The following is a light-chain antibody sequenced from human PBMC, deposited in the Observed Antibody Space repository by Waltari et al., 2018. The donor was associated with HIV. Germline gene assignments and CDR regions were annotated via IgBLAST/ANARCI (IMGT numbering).Light chain of an antibody. CDR1: AVSTQF. CDR2: KDT. V-gene: IGLV3-25*03. Sequence: SYELTQPPSLSVFPGPTARITCSGDAVSTQFGVWYQQKPGQAPALVIYKDTERPSEIPERFSGSSSGTTVTLTISGVQAEDESDYYCQSVDSTDTLEVFGGGTKLTVL. CDR3: QSVDSTDTLEV. J-gene: IGLJ3*02.